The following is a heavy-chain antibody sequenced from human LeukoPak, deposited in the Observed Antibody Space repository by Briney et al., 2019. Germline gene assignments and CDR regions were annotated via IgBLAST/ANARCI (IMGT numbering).Heavy chain of an antibody. D-gene: IGHD3-22*01. Sequence: PGGSLRLSCAVSGITLSNYRMSWVRQAPGKGLEWVAGISYSGGRTNYADSVKGRFIISRDNTKNTLILQMNSLRPEDTAVDFCAKRGVVIRVILVGFHKEAYYFDSWGQGALVTVSS. J-gene: IGHJ4*02. CDR1: GITLSNYR. V-gene: IGHV3-23*01. CDR3: AKRGVVIRVILVGFHKEAYYFDS. CDR2: ISYSGGRT.